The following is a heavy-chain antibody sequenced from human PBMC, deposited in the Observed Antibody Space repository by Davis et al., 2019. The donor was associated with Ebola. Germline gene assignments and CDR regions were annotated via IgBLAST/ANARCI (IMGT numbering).Heavy chain of an antibody. Sequence: PSETLSLTCTVSGGSVSSYYWSWIRQPPGKGLEWIAYMYYSGSTNYNPSLKSRVTISVDTSKNHFSLKLSSVTAADTAVYYCATLITISGVLIGNWFDPWGQGTLVTVSS. CDR1: GGSVSSYY. CDR2: MYYSGST. V-gene: IGHV4-59*02. J-gene: IGHJ5*02. CDR3: ATLITISGVLIGNWFDP. D-gene: IGHD3-3*01.